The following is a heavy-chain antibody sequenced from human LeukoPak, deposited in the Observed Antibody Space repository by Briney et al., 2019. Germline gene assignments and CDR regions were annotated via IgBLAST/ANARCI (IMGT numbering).Heavy chain of an antibody. Sequence: GGSLRLSCATSGFSFSSYAMSWVRQAPGKGLEWVSAMSSSDDGRYYAASVRGRFTISRDTSRSTLYLQMNSLRAEDAAVYYCAKDKYSGYDMLDYWGQGTLVTVSS. J-gene: IGHJ4*02. V-gene: IGHV3-23*01. CDR2: MSSSDDGR. CDR1: GFSFSSYA. CDR3: AKDKYSGYDMLDY. D-gene: IGHD5-12*01.